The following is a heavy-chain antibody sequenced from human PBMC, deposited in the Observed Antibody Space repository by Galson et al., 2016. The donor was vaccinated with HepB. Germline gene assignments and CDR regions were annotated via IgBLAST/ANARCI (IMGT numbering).Heavy chain of an antibody. CDR1: GFLFSSYG. J-gene: IGHJ2*01. Sequence: SLRLSCAASGFLFSSYGINWVRQAPGKGLEWVASITATSTYINYADSVKGRFTISRDNAENSLFLQMNSLRAEDTGVYYCAAFWPAAAVWYSDLWGRGTLVTVSS. CDR3: AAFWPAAAVWYSDL. CDR2: ITATSTYI. V-gene: IGHV3-21*01. D-gene: IGHD2-2*01.